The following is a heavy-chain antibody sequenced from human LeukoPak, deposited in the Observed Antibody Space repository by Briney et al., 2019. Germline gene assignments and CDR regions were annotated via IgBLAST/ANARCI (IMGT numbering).Heavy chain of an antibody. V-gene: IGHV4-61*01. CDR2: IYYSGST. J-gene: IGHJ4*02. D-gene: IGHD3-10*01. CDR3: ARDWRRNYYGSGSYLHFDY. Sequence: PSQTLSLTCTDSGGSLSSGSYYCSWIRQPPGKGLEWIGYIYYSGSTNYNPSLKSRVTISVDTSKNQFSLKLSSVTAADTAVYYCARDWRRNYYGSGSYLHFDYWGQGTLVTVSS. CDR1: GGSLSSGSYY.